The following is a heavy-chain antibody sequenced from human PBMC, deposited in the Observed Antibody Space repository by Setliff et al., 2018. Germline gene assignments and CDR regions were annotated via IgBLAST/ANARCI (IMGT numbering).Heavy chain of an antibody. D-gene: IGHD1-26*01. V-gene: IGHV4-61*09. CDR1: GASITSGGFY. J-gene: IGHJ4*02. CDR2: ISPSGST. CDR3: ARSPSSGAYWNPRPFYSDY. Sequence: ASETLSLTCSVSGASITSGGFYWTWIRQPAGKGLEWIGHISPSGSTTYNPPVKSRVTISLDTSKNHFSLKLDSVTAADTALYYCARSPSSGAYWNPRPFYSDYWARGTLVTVS.